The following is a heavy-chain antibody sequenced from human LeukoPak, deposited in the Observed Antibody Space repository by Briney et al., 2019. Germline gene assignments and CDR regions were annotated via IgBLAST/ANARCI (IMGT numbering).Heavy chain of an antibody. CDR3: ARENPSGYYNRPIDY. V-gene: IGHV4-30-4*02. D-gene: IGHD3-22*01. J-gene: IGHJ4*02. CDR1: GGSISSGVYY. Sequence: PSETLSLTCTVSGGSISSGVYYWSWIRQPPGKGLEWIGYIYYSGSTYYNPSLKSRVTISVDTSKNQFSLKLSSVTAADTAIYYCARENPSGYYNRPIDYWGQGTLVTVSS. CDR2: IYYSGST.